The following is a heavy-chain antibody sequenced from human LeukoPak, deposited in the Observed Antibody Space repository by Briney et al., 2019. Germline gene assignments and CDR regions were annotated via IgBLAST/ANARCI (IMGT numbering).Heavy chain of an antibody. J-gene: IGHJ3*02. CDR2: ISGSGVST. V-gene: IGHV3-23*01. D-gene: IGHD3-3*02. CDR3: ATHLSDAFDI. CDR1: GFTFSSYA. Sequence: GGSLRLSCAASGFTFSSYAMSWVRQAPGKGLEWVSAISGSGVSTYYADSVKGRFSISRDNSKNTLYLQMNSLRAEDTALYYCATHLSDAFDIWGQGTMVTVSS.